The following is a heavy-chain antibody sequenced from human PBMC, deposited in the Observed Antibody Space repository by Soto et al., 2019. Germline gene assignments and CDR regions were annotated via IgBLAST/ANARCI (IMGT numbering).Heavy chain of an antibody. J-gene: IGHJ4*02. D-gene: IGHD3-9*01. V-gene: IGHV3-64*01. CDR3: ASGYDISYPSDY. Sequence: PGGSLRLSCAASGFTFSSYAMHWVRQAPGKGLEYVSAISSNGGSTYYANSVKGRFTISRDNSKNTLYLQMGSLRAEDMAVYYCASGYDISYPSDYWGQGTRVTVS. CDR1: GFTFSSYA. CDR2: ISSNGGST.